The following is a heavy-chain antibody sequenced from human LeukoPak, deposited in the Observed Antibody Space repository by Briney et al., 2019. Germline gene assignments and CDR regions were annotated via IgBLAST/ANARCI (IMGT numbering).Heavy chain of an antibody. CDR2: IYYSGST. CDR3: ARGDYYYYMHV. J-gene: IGHJ6*03. Sequence: SETLSLTCTVSGGSISSYYWSWIRQPPGKGLEWIGYIYYSGSTNYNPSLKSRVTISVDTSKNQFSLKLSSVTAADTAVYYCARGDYYYYMHVWGKGTTVTVSS. V-gene: IGHV4-59*08. CDR1: GGSISSYY.